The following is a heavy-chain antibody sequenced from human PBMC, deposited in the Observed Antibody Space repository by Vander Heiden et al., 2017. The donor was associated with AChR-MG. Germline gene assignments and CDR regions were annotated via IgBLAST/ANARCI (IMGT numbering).Heavy chain of an antibody. V-gene: IGHV4-39*01. J-gene: IGHJ6*02. Sequence: QLQLQESGPGLVKPQETPSLTCTVSGGSISSSSYYWGWVRRPPGKGLEWIGSIYYSRITHYNPSLKSRVTISVDTSKNQFSLKLSSVTAADTAVYYCARRRVRVDIVATFYYYGMDVWGQGTTVTVSS. CDR3: ARRRVRVDIVATFYYYGMDV. CDR2: IYYSRIT. D-gene: IGHD5-12*01. CDR1: GGSISSSSYY.